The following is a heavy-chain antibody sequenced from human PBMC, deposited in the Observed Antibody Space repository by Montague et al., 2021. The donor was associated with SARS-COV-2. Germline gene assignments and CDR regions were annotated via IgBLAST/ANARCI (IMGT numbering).Heavy chain of an antibody. Sequence: SETLSLTCTVSSDSVSSGKYSWTWLRQPPGKGLEWIGCIFYTGSANYNPSLKSRATISVDTSNNQFSLKLRSMSAADTAVYYCARVGNYLGVYWGQGSLVTVSS. D-gene: IGHD3-16*01. CDR3: ARVGNYLGVY. CDR1: SDSVSSGKYS. J-gene: IGHJ4*02. V-gene: IGHV4-61*01. CDR2: IFYTGSA.